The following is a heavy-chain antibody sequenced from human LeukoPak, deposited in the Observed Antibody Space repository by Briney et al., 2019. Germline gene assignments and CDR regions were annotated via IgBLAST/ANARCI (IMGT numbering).Heavy chain of an antibody. CDR2: IKSKTDGGTT. J-gene: IGHJ4*02. Sequence: GSLRLSCAASGFTFSSYWMSWVRQAPGKGLEWVGRIKSKTDGGTTDYAAPVKGRFTISRDDSKNTLYLQMNSLKTEDTAVYYCTTWYYYDSSGYYSEPFDYWGQGTLVTVSS. D-gene: IGHD3-22*01. V-gene: IGHV3-15*01. CDR1: GFTFSSYW. CDR3: TTWYYYDSSGYYSEPFDY.